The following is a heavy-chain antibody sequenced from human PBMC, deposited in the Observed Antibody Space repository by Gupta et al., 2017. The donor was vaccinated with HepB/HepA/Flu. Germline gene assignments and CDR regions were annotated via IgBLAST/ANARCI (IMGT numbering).Heavy chain of an antibody. Sequence: QVQLVQSGAEVKKPGASVKVSCKASGYTFTSYGISWVRQAPGKGLEWMGWISAYNGNTNYAQKLQGRVTMTTDTSTSTAYMELRSLRSDDTAVYYCARRKWELLKTGLYYYYYYMDVWGKGTTVTVSS. J-gene: IGHJ6*03. CDR2: ISAYNGNT. CDR3: ARRKWELLKTGLYYYYYYMDV. V-gene: IGHV1-18*01. CDR1: GYTFTSYG. D-gene: IGHD1-26*01.